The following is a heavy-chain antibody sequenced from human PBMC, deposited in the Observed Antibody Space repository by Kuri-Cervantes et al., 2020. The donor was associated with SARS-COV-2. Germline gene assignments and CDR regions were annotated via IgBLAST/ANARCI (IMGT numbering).Heavy chain of an antibody. V-gene: IGHV3-21*01. Sequence: GESLKISCAASGFTFSSYSMNWVRQAPGKGLEWVSSISSSSSYIYYADSVKGRFTISRDNAKNSLYLQMNSLRAEDTAVYYCARDVELVYGGYYFDYWGQGTLVTVSS. CDR3: ARDVELVYGGYYFDY. CDR2: ISSSSSYI. CDR1: GFTFSSYS. J-gene: IGHJ4*02. D-gene: IGHD4-23*01.